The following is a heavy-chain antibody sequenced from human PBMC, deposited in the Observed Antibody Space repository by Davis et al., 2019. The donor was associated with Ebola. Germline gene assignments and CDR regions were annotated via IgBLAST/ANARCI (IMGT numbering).Heavy chain of an antibody. CDR1: GGSFSGYY. CDR3: ARGRQWELLVDY. J-gene: IGHJ4*02. D-gene: IGHD1-26*01. V-gene: IGHV4-34*01. Sequence: SETLSLTCAVYGGSFSGYYWSWIRQPPGKGLEWIGYIYYSGSTYYNPSLKSRVTISVDTSKNQFSLKLSSVTAADTAVYYCARGRQWELLVDYWGQGTLVTVSS. CDR2: IYYSGST.